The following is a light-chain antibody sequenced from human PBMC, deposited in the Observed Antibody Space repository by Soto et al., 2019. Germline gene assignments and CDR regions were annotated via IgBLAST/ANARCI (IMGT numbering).Light chain of an antibody. CDR3: QQRSDWPWT. J-gene: IGKJ1*01. V-gene: IGKV3-11*01. CDR2: EAS. Sequence: EIGLTQSPATLSLSPGERATLSCRASQSVSSYLAWYQQKPGQAPRLLMYEASNRATGIPARFSGGGSGTDFTLTTSSLEPEDFAVYYCQQRSDWPWTFGQGTKVDIK. CDR1: QSVSSY.